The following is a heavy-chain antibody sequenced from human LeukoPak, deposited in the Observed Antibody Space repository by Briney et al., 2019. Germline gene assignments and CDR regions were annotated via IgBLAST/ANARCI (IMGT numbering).Heavy chain of an antibody. CDR3: AIIAAAGTSNPLDY. V-gene: IGHV4-30-4*01. J-gene: IGHJ4*02. CDR1: GGSISSGDYY. CDR2: IYYSGST. Sequence: SETLSLTCTVSGGSISSGDYYWSWIRQPPGKGLEWIGYIYYSGSTYYNPSLKSRVTISVDTSKNQFSLKLSSVTAADTAAYYCAIIAAAGTSNPLDYWGQGTLVTVSS. D-gene: IGHD6-13*01.